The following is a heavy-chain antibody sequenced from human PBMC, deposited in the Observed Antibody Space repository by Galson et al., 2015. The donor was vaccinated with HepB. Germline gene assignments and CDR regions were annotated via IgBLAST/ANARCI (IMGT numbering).Heavy chain of an antibody. D-gene: IGHD4-11*01. CDR3: TRHVEAYSAYSDS. V-gene: IGHV3-73*01. CDR2: IRSKDNNYAT. J-gene: IGHJ4*02. Sequence: SLRLSCAASGFTFSGSAMSWVRQASGKGLEWVGRIRSKDNNYATAYAASVEGRFTVSRDDSKNTAYLQMNSLKTEDTAVYYCTRHVEAYSAYSDSWGQGTLVTVS. CDR1: GFTFSGSA.